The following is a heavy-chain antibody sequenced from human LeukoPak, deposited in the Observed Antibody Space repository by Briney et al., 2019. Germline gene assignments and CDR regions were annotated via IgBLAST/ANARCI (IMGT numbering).Heavy chain of an antibody. J-gene: IGHJ4*02. V-gene: IGHV2-5*02. CDR1: GLLLPTPGVG. D-gene: IGHD1-20*01. CDR2: IEWDDDK. Sequence: SGPTLFNPTPALTLTYTCSGLLLPTPGVGVDWIREPPAKALEWLGLIEWDDDKRYRPSLKSRLAITKDISKNQVVLSMTGMDPADTATYYCAHNPDYNWKANSDYSGAGNPVTVS. CDR3: AHNPDYNWKANSDY.